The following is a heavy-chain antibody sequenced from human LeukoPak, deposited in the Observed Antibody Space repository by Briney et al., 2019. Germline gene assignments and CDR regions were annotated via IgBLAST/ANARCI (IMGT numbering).Heavy chain of an antibody. J-gene: IGHJ3*01. CDR2: ITYSGVNE. D-gene: IGHD1-14*01. V-gene: IGHV3-23*01. CDR3: AKGLRGLRNRIMGDTFDL. CDR1: RIALSSYA. Sequence: GGSLRLSCVAPRIALSSYAMSWVRQAPGKGLEWVSTITYSGVNEYYTDSVKGRFTISRDNSKDTLYLQMNGLRVEDTAIYYCAKGLRGLRNRIMGDTFDLWGQGTMVAVSS.